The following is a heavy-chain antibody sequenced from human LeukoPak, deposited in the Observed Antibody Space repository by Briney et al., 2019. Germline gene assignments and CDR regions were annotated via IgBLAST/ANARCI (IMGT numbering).Heavy chain of an antibody. J-gene: IGHJ3*02. Sequence: GASVKVSCKASGYTFTGYYMHWVRQAPGQGLEWMGWINPNSGGTNYAQKFQGRVTMTRDTSISTAYMELSSLRSEDTAVYYCARAPPSLSGGSNAFDIWGQGTMVTVSS. V-gene: IGHV1-2*02. CDR3: ARAPPSLSGGSNAFDI. CDR2: INPNSGGT. CDR1: GYTFTGYY. D-gene: IGHD2-15*01.